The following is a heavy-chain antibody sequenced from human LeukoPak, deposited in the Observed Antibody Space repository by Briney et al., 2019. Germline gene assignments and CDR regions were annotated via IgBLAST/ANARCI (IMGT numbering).Heavy chain of an antibody. CDR1: GGSVSRSSYY. V-gene: IGHV4-39*01. Sequence: SETLSLTCTVSGGSVSRSSYYWGWIRQPPGKGLEWIGSIYYSGSTYYTPPLENRVTISVDTSKNQFSLKLSSVTAADTAVYYCARHAGSWYFDYWGQGTLVTVSS. J-gene: IGHJ4*02. CDR3: ARHAGSWYFDY. D-gene: IGHD6-13*01. CDR2: IYYSGST.